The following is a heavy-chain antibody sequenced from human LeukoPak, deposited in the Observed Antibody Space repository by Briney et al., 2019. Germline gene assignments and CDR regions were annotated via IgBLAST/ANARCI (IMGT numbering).Heavy chain of an antibody. J-gene: IGHJ4*02. D-gene: IGHD6-19*01. Sequence: PGGSLRLSCAASGFTFSSYAMHWVRQAPGKGLEWVSYISSSGSAIYYADSVKGRFTISRDNAKNSLYLQMNSLRAEDTAVYYCARGTAVAGNPFDYWGQGTLVTVSS. CDR2: ISSSGSAI. CDR1: GFTFSSYA. CDR3: ARGTAVAGNPFDY. V-gene: IGHV3-48*03.